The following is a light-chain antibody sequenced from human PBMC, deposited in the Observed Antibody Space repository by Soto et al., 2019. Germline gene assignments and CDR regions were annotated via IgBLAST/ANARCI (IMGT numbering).Light chain of an antibody. J-gene: IGKJ4*01. V-gene: IGKV3-20*01. CDR1: QSVSSSY. CDR2: GAS. CDR3: QQCGSSPLT. Sequence: EIVLTQSPGTLSLSPGERATLSCRASQSVSSSYLAWYQQKPGQAPRLLIYGASSRTTGIQDRFSGSGSGTDFTLTISKLEPEDFEVYYCQQCGSSPLTFGGGTKVEIK.